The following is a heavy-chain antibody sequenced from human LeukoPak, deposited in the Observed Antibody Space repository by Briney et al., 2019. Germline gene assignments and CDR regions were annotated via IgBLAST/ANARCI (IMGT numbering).Heavy chain of an antibody. CDR2: INPNSGGT. Sequence: GASVSVSCKASGYTFTGYYMHWVRQAPGQGLEWMGWINPNSGGTNYAQKFQGWVTMTRDTSISTAYMELSRLRSDDTAVYYCARRFRYSSGWGAFDIWGQGTMVTVSS. J-gene: IGHJ3*02. D-gene: IGHD6-19*01. CDR1: GYTFTGYY. V-gene: IGHV1-2*04. CDR3: ARRFRYSSGWGAFDI.